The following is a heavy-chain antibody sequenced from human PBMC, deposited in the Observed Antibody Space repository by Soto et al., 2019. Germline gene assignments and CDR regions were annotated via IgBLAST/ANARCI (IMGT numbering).Heavy chain of an antibody. Sequence: SETLSLTCTVSGGSISSYYCSWIRQPPGKGLEWIGYIYYSGITNYNPSLKSRVTISVDTSKNQFSLKLSSVTAADTAVYYCASRAAYSGSLDYWGQGTLVPVCS. V-gene: IGHV4-59*01. CDR1: GGSISSYY. J-gene: IGHJ4*02. CDR2: IYYSGIT. CDR3: ASRAAYSGSLDY. D-gene: IGHD1-26*01.